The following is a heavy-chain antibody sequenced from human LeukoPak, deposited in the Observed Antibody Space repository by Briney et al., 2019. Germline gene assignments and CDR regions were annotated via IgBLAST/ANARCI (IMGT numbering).Heavy chain of an antibody. CDR2: IGTAGDT. V-gene: IGHV3-13*01. J-gene: IGHJ3*02. Sequence: SGGSLRLSCAASGFTFSSSDMHWVRQAPGKGLEWVSAIGTAGDTYYSGSVKGRFTISRENTKNSLYLQMNSLRAGDTAMYYYTREIVGAPLGAFDIWGQGTMVTVSS. CDR3: TREIVGAPLGAFDI. CDR1: GFTFSSSD. D-gene: IGHD1-26*01.